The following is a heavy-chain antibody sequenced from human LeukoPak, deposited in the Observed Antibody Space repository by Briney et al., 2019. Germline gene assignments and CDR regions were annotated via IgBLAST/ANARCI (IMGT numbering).Heavy chain of an antibody. Sequence: GGSLRLSCAASGFTFSTHSMYWVRQAPGKGLEGVSSISASSNFIHYAESVRGRFTISRDNAKNSLYLQMNSLGAQDTAVYYCARPATGYCSSAGCHWDSWGQGTLVTVSS. D-gene: IGHD2-2*01. CDR3: ARPATGYCSSAGCHWDS. J-gene: IGHJ4*02. CDR2: ISASSNFI. CDR1: GFTFSTHS. V-gene: IGHV3-21*01.